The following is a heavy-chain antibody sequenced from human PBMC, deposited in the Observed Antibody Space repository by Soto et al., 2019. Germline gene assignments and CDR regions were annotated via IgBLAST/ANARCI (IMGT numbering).Heavy chain of an antibody. Sequence: ASVKVSCKASGYTFTSYDINWVRQATGQGLEWMGWMNTNSGNTAYAQKFQGRVTMTMNTSISTAYMELSSLRSDDTAVYYCARGSGFLVSGWGQGTLVTVSS. CDR1: GYTFTSYD. CDR3: ARGSGFLVSG. CDR2: MNTNSGNT. V-gene: IGHV1-8*01. J-gene: IGHJ4*02. D-gene: IGHD3-3*01.